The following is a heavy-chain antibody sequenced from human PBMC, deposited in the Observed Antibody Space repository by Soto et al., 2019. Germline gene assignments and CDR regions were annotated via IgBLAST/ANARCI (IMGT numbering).Heavy chain of an antibody. CDR1: GFTFSNAW. CDR3: ATLGGNLGAFDY. V-gene: IGHV3-15*01. D-gene: IGHD3-16*01. CDR2: IKSRADGGTA. Sequence: EVQLVEYGGGLVKPGGSLRLSCAASGFTFSNAWMSWVRQARGKGLEWVGRIKSRADGGTADHAATVKGRFAISRDDSKNTLYLQMNSLKTEDTAVYYCATLGGNLGAFDYWGQGTLVTVSS. J-gene: IGHJ4*02.